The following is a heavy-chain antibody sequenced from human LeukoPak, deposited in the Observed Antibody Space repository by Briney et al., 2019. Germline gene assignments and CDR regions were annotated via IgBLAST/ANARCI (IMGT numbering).Heavy chain of an antibody. CDR1: GFSFSSYG. CDR2: ISNDGRNK. V-gene: IGHV3-30*18. J-gene: IGHJ4*02. Sequence: SGGSLRLSCAASGFSFSSYGMNWVRQAPGKGLGWVAVISNDGRNKYYADSVKGRFTISRDNSKNTLYLQMNSLRADDTAVYYCAKDGDKARSRNFDYWGQGTLVTVSS. D-gene: IGHD3-9*01. CDR3: AKDGDKARSRNFDY.